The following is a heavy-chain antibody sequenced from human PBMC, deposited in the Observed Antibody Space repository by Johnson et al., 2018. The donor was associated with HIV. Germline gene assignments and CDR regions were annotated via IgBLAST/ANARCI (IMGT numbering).Heavy chain of an antibody. V-gene: IGHV3-52*01. J-gene: IGHJ3*01. D-gene: IGHD6-13*01. CDR1: RFTFSSSW. CDR2: ITCDGSEN. Sequence: VQLVESGGGLVQPGGSLRLSCAASRFTFSSSWMHWVCQAPETGLAWVADITCDGSENYYVDSVKGRFPISRDNAKNSLYLQMSSLRVEDTAVYYCAKIYLGQQLRDPFDFWGQGTLVTVSS. CDR3: AKIYLGQQLRDPFDF.